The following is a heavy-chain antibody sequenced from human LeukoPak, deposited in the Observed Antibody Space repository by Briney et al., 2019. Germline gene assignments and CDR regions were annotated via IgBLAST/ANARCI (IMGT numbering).Heavy chain of an antibody. D-gene: IGHD2-2*01. CDR2: INHSGST. J-gene: IGHJ5*02. Sequence: PSETLSLTCAVYGGSFSGYYRSWIRQPPGKGLEWIGEINHSGSTNYNPSLKGRVTISVDTSKNQFSLKLSSVTAADTAVYYCARAPYCSSTSCYQYWFDPWGQGTLVTVSS. V-gene: IGHV4-34*01. CDR3: ARAPYCSSTSCYQYWFDP. CDR1: GGSFSGYY.